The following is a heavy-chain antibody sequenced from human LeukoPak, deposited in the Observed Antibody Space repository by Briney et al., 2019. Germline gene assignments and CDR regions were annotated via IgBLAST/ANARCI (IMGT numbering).Heavy chain of an antibody. CDR1: GYTFTSYG. Sequence: GASVKVSCKASGYTFTSYGISWVRQAPGQGLEWMGWISAYNGNTNYAQKLQGRVTMTTDTSTSTAYVELRSLRSDDTAVYYCARGYSSSWYGLRCCYYGMDVWGQGTTVTVSS. J-gene: IGHJ6*02. D-gene: IGHD6-13*01. V-gene: IGHV1-18*01. CDR2: ISAYNGNT. CDR3: ARGYSSSWYGLRCCYYGMDV.